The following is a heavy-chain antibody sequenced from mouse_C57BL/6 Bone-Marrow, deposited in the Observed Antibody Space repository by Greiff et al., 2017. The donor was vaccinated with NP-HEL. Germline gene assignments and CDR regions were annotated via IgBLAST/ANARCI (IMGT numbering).Heavy chain of an antibody. D-gene: IGHD1-1*01. CDR3: ARGDYYGSSRPWFAY. V-gene: IGHV1-59*01. Sequence: QVQLQQPGAELVRPGTSVKLSCKASGYTFTSYWMHWVKQRPGQGLEWIGVIDPSDSYTNSNQKFKGKATLTVDTSSSTAYMQLSSLTSEDSAVYYCARGDYYGSSRPWFAYWGQGTLVTVSA. J-gene: IGHJ3*01. CDR1: GYTFTSYW. CDR2: IDPSDSYT.